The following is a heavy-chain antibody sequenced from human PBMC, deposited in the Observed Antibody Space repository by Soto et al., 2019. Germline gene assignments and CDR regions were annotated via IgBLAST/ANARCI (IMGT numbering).Heavy chain of an antibody. D-gene: IGHD3-10*01. CDR1: GGSISSGGYS. CDR3: ARGADYYGSGSYYPLNYYGMDV. CDR2: IYHSGST. Sequence: QLQLQESGSGLVKPSQTLSLTCAVSGGSISSGGYSWSWIRQPPGKGLEWIGYIYHSGSTYYNPSLKSRVTISVDRSKNQFSLKLSSVTAADTAVYYCARGADYYGSGSYYPLNYYGMDVWGQGTTVTVSS. J-gene: IGHJ6*02. V-gene: IGHV4-30-2*01.